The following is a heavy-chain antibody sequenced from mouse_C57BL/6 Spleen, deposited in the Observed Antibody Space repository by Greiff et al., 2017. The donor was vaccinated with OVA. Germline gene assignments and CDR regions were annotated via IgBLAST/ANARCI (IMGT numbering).Heavy chain of an antibody. D-gene: IGHD2-4*01. V-gene: IGHV1-82*01. CDR3: ARNYDYDVPFDY. CDR2: IYPGDGDT. Sequence: VHLVESGPELVKPGASVKISCKASGYAFSSSWMNWVKQRPGKGLEWIGRIYPGDGDTNYNGKFKGKATLTADKSSSTAYMQLSSLTSEDSAVYFCARNYDYDVPFDYWGQGTTLTVSS. J-gene: IGHJ2*01. CDR1: GYAFSSSW.